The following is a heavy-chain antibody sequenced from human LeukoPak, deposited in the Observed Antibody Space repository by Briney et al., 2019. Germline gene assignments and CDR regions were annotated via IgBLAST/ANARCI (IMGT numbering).Heavy chain of an antibody. CDR1: GYTFTGYY. D-gene: IGHD4-23*01. V-gene: IGHV1-2*02. CDR3: ARVATVVTEDAFDI. J-gene: IGHJ3*02. Sequence: ASVKVSCKASGYTFTGYYMHWVRQAPGQGLEWMGWINPNSGGTNYAQKFQGRVTMTRDTSISTAYMELSRLRSDDTAVYYCARVATVVTEDAFDIWGQGTMVTVSS. CDR2: INPNSGGT.